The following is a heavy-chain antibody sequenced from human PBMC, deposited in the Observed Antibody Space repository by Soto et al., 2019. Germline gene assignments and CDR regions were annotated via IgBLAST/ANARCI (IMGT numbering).Heavy chain of an antibody. V-gene: IGHV1-69*01. Sequence: QVQLMQSGADVKKPGSSVKVSCKASGGTFSNYGISCVRQAPGQGLEWMGGIIPLFATTDYAQKLQGRVTITADESTSTAYMDVRSLRSEDTAVYYCARTRRETHLRDAFDIWGQGTMVTVSS. J-gene: IGHJ3*02. CDR3: ARTRRETHLRDAFDI. CDR1: GGTFSNYG. CDR2: IIPLFATT.